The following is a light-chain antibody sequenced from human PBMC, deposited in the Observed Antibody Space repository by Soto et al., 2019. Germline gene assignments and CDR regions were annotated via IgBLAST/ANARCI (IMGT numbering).Light chain of an antibody. V-gene: IGKV1-5*03. CDR2: KAS. J-gene: IGKJ1*01. CDR1: QSFXSR. CDR3: QHFNRDPWT. Sequence: IPLTQSPSTLSASAGDRVTITCRASQSFXSRFAWYQQKPGKAPKVMXTKASSLDRGGPSRLSGSGSGTEFTLPISSLQPDDFANYYCQHFNRDPWTFGQGTKVDI.